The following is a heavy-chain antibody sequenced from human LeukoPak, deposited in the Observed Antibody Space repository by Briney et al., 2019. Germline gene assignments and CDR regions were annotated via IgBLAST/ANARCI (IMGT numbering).Heavy chain of an antibody. CDR2: INTYNGNT. CDR1: GYTFTHYG. V-gene: IGHV1-18*01. D-gene: IGHD3-16*02. CDR3: ARENVITFGGAIVIPAVDY. Sequence: ASVKVSCKASGYTFTHYGVSWVRQAPGQGLEWMGWINTYNGNTNYAQKLQGRVTMTTDTSTTTAYMELRSLRSDDTAIYYCARENVITFGGAIVIPAVDYWGQGTLVTVSS. J-gene: IGHJ4*02.